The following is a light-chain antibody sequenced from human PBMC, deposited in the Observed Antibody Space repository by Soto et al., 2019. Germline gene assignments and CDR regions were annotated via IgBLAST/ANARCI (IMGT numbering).Light chain of an antibody. CDR1: QSVSSSY. J-gene: IGKJ1*01. CDR2: GAS. Sequence: DIVLTQSPGTLSLSPGERATLSCRASQSVSSSYLAWYQQKPGQAPRLLIYGASSRATGIPDRFSGSGSGTDFTLTISRLEPEDFAVYYCQQYGSSPTFGQGTQVEIK. CDR3: QQYGSSPT. V-gene: IGKV3-20*01.